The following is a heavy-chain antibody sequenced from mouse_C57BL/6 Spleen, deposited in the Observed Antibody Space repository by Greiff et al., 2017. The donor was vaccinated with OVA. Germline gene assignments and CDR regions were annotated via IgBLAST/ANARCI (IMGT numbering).Heavy chain of an antibody. V-gene: IGHV1-15*01. D-gene: IGHD2-12*01. CDR1: GYTFTDYE. J-gene: IGHJ2*01. CDR3: TRSLLYNYFDY. Sequence: VQLQQSGAELVRPGASVTLSCKASGYTFTDYEMHWVKQTPVHGLEWIGAIDPETGGTAYNQKFTGKAILTADKSSSTAYMELRSLTSEDSAVYYCTRSLLYNYFDYWGQGTTLTVSA. CDR2: IDPETGGT.